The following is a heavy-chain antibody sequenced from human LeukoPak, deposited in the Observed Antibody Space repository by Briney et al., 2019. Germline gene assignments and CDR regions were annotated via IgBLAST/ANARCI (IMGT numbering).Heavy chain of an antibody. J-gene: IGHJ4*02. CDR2: IIPIFGTA. Sequence: ASVKVSCKASGGTFSSYAISWVRQAPGQGLEWMGRIIPIFGTANYARKFQGRVTITADKSTSTAYMELSSLRSEDTAVYYCARDPPPNKQGYWGQGTLVTVSS. CDR3: ARDPPPNKQGY. V-gene: IGHV1-69*06. CDR1: GGTFSSYA.